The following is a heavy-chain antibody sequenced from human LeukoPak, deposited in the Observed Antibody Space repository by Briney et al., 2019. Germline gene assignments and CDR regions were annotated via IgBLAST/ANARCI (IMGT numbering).Heavy chain of an antibody. V-gene: IGHV3-30-3*01. CDR1: GFSFSTYS. J-gene: IGHJ4*02. D-gene: IGHD3-10*01. CDR3: AKGDYSGSGTDRVVSLLIDF. CDR2: ISSDGSNR. Sequence: PGGSLRLSCAASGFSFSTYSMHWVRQTPGKGLEWVAFISSDGSNRYNADSVKGRFTISRDNSRNTLSLHMTSLRAEDSAVYHCAKGDYSGSGTDRVVSLLIDFWGQGTLVTVSS.